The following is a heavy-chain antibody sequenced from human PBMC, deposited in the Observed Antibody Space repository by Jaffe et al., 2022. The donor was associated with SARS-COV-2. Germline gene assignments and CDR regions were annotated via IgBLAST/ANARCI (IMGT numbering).Heavy chain of an antibody. Sequence: QLQLQESGPGLLKPSETLTLTCNVSGGSISRGNSYWGWIRQAPGKGLEWIGSISYTGKTYYNPSLMSRVTISVDTSKNQFSLNLFSVTAADTAVYYCARHQDSSGWYYYMDVWGKGSTVTVSS. V-gene: IGHV4-39*01. CDR3: ARHQDSSGWYYYMDV. CDR2: ISYTGKT. D-gene: IGHD6-19*01. J-gene: IGHJ6*03. CDR1: GGSISRGNSY.